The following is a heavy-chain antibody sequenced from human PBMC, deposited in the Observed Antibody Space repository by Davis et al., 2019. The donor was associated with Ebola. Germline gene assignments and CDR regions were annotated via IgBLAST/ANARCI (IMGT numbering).Heavy chain of an antibody. Sequence: MPSETLSLTCSVSGGSIISGDYYWSWIRQPPGKGLEWIGYISQSGDTYYNPSLKTRVVVSRDTSQGQFSLRLTSVRSADTAVYYCARVLFTIFGVVNDGWFDSWGQGTLVTVSS. V-gene: IGHV4-30-4*01. CDR1: GGSIISGDYY. CDR2: ISQSGDT. J-gene: IGHJ5*01. D-gene: IGHD3-3*01. CDR3: ARVLFTIFGVVNDGWFDS.